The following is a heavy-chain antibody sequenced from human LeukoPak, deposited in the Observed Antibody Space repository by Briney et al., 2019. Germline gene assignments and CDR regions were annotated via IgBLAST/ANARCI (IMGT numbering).Heavy chain of an antibody. CDR3: ARGEGYCSGGSCPYYFDY. CDR2: INHSGST. Sequence: SETLSLTCAVYGGSFSGYYWSWIRQPPGKGLERIGEINHSGSTNCNPSLKSRVTISVDTSKNQFSLKLSSVTAADTAVYYCARGEGYCSGGSCPYYFDYWGQGTLVTVSS. J-gene: IGHJ4*02. CDR1: GGSFSGYY. D-gene: IGHD2-15*01. V-gene: IGHV4-34*01.